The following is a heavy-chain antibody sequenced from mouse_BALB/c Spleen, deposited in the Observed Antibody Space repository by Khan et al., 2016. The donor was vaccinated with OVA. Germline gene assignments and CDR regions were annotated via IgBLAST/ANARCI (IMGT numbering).Heavy chain of an antibody. D-gene: IGHD2-3*01. J-gene: IGHJ4*01. CDR3: ARDGSRYNYAMDY. CDR2: ISYSGST. V-gene: IGHV3-2*02. CDR1: GYSITSDYA. Sequence: EVMLVESGPGMVKPSQSLSLTCTVTGYSITSDYAWNWIRQFPGNKLEWMGYISYSGSTNYNPALKSRISITRDTSKNQFFLQLNSVTTEDTATYYCARDGSRYNYAMDYWGHGTSVTVSS.